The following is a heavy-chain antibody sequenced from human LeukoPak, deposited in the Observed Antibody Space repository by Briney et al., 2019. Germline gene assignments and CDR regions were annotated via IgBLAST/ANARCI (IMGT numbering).Heavy chain of an antibody. J-gene: IGHJ4*02. CDR1: GGTFSSYA. CDR2: IIPIFGTA. D-gene: IGHD3-9*01. Sequence: SVKVSCKASGGTFSSYAISWVRQAPGQGLEWMGGIIPIFGTANYAQKFQGRVTITADESTSTAYMELSSLRSEDTAVYYCARAPYYDILTGYFDYWGQGTLVTVSS. V-gene: IGHV1-69*13. CDR3: ARAPYYDILTGYFDY.